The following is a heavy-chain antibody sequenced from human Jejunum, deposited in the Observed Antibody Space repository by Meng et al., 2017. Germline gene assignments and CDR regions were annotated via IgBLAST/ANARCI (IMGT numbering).Heavy chain of an antibody. V-gene: IGHV3-48*03. CDR1: GIIFSTSD. J-gene: IGHJ4*02. CDR2: LGSSGTR. D-gene: IGHD6-19*01. CDR3: ARCPAVTGRAIDY. Sequence: GESLKISCAVSGIIFSTSDMNWVRQAPGKGLEWVSYLGSSGTRYYADSVKGRFTVSRDNAENSLYLQMNDLRADDTAIYYCARCPAVTGRAIDYWGQGTLVTVSS.